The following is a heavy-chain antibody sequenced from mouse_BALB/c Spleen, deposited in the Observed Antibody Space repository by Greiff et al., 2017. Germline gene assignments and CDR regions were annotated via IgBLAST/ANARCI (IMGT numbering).Heavy chain of an antibody. CDR3: ASQRDSSGYPGAMDC. Sequence: QVQLQQPGAELVRPGASVKLSCKASGYTFTSYWMNWVKQRPEQGLEWIGRIDPYDSETHYNQKSKDKAILTVDKSSSAAYMQRSSLTSEDSAVYYGASQRDSSGYPGAMDCWGQGTSVTVSA. CDR1: GYTFTSYW. V-gene: IGHV1-74*01. J-gene: IGHJ4*01. CDR2: IDPYDSET. D-gene: IGHD3-2*01.